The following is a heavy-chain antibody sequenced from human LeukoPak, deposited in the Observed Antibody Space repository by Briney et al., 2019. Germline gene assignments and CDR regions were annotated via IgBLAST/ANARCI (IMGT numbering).Heavy chain of an antibody. CDR1: GFTFSSYG. V-gene: IGHV3-30*02. J-gene: IGHJ4*02. D-gene: IGHD1-1*01. CDR3: ARGVPTGIDYFDY. CDR2: IRYDGSNK. Sequence: GGSLRLSCAASGFTFSSYGMHWVRQAPGKGLEWVAFIRYDGSNKYYADSVKGRFTISRDNSKNTLYLQMNSLRAEDTAVYYCARGVPTGIDYFDYWGQGTLVTVSS.